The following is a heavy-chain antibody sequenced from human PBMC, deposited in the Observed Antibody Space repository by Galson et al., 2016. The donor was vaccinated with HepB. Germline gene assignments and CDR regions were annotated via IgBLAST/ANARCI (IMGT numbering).Heavy chain of an antibody. CDR3: VRDSRTHFYDF. CDR2: IRSEASDYGT. V-gene: IGHV3-72*01. Sequence: SLRLSCAASGFTFSDHFMDWVRQAPGKGPEWVARIRSEASDYGTDYAASVKGRFTISRDDSKTSLFLQMNSLKTEDTALYFCVRDSRTHFYDFWGQGTQVTVSS. CDR1: GFTFSDHF. J-gene: IGHJ4*02. D-gene: IGHD3-3*02.